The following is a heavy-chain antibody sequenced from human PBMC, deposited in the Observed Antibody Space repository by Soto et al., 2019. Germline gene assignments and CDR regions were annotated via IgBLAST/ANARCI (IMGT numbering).Heavy chain of an antibody. V-gene: IGHV1-2*04. D-gene: IGHD3-10*01. CDR3: ALQYGSGSYYNTYFDY. Sequence: ASVKVSCKASGYTFTGYYMHWVRQAPGQGLEWMGWINPNSGGTNYAQKFRGWVTMTRDTSISTAYMELSRLRSDDTAVYYCALQYGSGSYYNTYFDYWGQGTLVTVSS. CDR2: INPNSGGT. J-gene: IGHJ4*02. CDR1: GYTFTGYY.